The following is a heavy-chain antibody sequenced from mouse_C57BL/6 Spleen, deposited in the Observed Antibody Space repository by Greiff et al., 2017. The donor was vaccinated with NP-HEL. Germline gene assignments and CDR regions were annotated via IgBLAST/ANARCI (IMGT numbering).Heavy chain of an antibody. V-gene: IGHV1-26*01. J-gene: IGHJ3*01. Sequence: VQLQQSGPELVKPGASVKISCKASGYTFTDYYMNWVKQSHGKSLEWIGDINPNNGGTSYTQKFKGKATLTVDKSSSTAYLELRSLTSEDSAVYYCARSPYSNYDWFAYWGQGTLVTVSA. CDR2: INPNNGGT. D-gene: IGHD2-5*01. CDR1: GYTFTDYY. CDR3: ARSPYSNYDWFAY.